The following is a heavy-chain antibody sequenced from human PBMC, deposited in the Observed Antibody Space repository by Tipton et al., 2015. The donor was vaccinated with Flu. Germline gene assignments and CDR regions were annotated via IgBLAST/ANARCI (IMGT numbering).Heavy chain of an antibody. CDR3: AREVGAGFDY. J-gene: IGHJ4*02. CDR2: IYYSGST. D-gene: IGHD1-26*01. V-gene: IGHV4-39*07. CDR1: GGSISSSSYY. Sequence: LRLSCTVSGGSISSSSYYWGWIRQPPGKGLEWIGSIYYSGSTYYNPSLKSRVTISVDTSKNQFSLKLSSVTAADTAVYYCAREVGAGFDYWGQGTLVTVSS.